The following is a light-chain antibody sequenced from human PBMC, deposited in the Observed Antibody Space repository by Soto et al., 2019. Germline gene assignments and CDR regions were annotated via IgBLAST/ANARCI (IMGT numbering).Light chain of an antibody. V-gene: IGKV1-39*01. J-gene: IGKJ2*01. Sequence: DVQMTQSPSSLSASVGDRVTITCQASQSIASYLNWYQQRPGKAPKLLIYAASNLESGVPSRFSGSGSETDFTLTISSLQPEDFATYYCQETYRSPVTFGQGTKVDIK. CDR1: QSIASY. CDR3: QETYRSPVT. CDR2: AAS.